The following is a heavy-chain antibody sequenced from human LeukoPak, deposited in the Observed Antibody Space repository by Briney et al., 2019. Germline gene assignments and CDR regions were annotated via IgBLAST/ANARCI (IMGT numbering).Heavy chain of an antibody. CDR1: SDSISSYY. Sequence: SETLSLTCTVSSDSISSYYWSWIRQPPGKGLEWIGYMYYSGTTNYNPSLKSRVTIFVDTSKNQLSLKLSSVTAADTAVYCCARLGYSSSWSDYWGQGTLVTVSS. D-gene: IGHD6-13*01. CDR2: MYYSGTT. J-gene: IGHJ4*02. CDR3: ARLGYSSSWSDY. V-gene: IGHV4-59*08.